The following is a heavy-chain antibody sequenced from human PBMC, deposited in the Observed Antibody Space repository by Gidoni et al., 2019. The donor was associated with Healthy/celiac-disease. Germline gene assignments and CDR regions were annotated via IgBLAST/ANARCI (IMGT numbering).Heavy chain of an antibody. CDR3: ARVHPYSSSWYDLKSAFDY. CDR1: GGSFSGYY. J-gene: IGHJ4*02. V-gene: IGHV4-34*01. D-gene: IGHD6-13*01. CDR2: INHSGST. Sequence: QVQLQQWGAGLLTPSETLSLTCAVYGGSFSGYYWSWIRQPPGKGLEWIGEINHSGSTNYNPSLKSRVTISVDTSKNQFSLKLSSVTAADTAVYYCARVHPYSSSWYDLKSAFDYWGQGTLVTVSS.